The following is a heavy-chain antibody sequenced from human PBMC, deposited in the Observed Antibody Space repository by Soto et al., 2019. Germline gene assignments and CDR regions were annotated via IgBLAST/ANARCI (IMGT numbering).Heavy chain of an antibody. D-gene: IGHD3-3*01. CDR1: GGTFSTHA. Sequence: QVQLVQSGAEVKKPGSSVKVSCKASGGTFSTHAISWVRQAPGQGLEWLGGIIPTLGTPNYAQKFQGRVTVTADEYTSTAYMELSRLTSEDTAVYYCARAAFRSGYYGYYYGMDVWGQGTAVXV. V-gene: IGHV1-69*01. J-gene: IGHJ6*02. CDR3: ARAAFRSGYYGYYYGMDV. CDR2: IIPTLGTP.